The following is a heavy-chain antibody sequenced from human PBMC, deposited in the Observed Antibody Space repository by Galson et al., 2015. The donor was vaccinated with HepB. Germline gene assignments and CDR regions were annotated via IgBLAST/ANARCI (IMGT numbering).Heavy chain of an antibody. Sequence: SLRLSCAASGFSFSSYGMHWVRQAPGKGLEWVSFTRYDGTNEYYADSVMGRVTMTEDTSTDTAYMELSSLTSEDTAVYYCATDTRWGMAPLDYWGQGTLVTVSS. CDR2: TRYDGTNE. D-gene: IGHD2-8*01. CDR1: GFSFSSYG. V-gene: IGHV3-30*02. J-gene: IGHJ4*02. CDR3: ATDTRWGMAPLDY.